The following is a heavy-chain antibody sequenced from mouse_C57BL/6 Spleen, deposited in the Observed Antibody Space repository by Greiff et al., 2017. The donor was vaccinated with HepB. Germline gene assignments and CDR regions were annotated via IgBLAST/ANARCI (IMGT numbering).Heavy chain of an antibody. J-gene: IGHJ3*01. CDR3: ARDRTKIPFAY. CDR1: GYSITSGYY. V-gene: IGHV3-6*01. CDR2: ISYDGSN. Sequence: ESGPGLVKPSQSLSLTCSVTGYSITSGYYWNWIRQFPGNKLEWMGYISYDGSNNYNPSLKNRISITRDTSKNQFFLKLNSVTTEDTATYYCARDRTKIPFAYWGQGTLVTVSA.